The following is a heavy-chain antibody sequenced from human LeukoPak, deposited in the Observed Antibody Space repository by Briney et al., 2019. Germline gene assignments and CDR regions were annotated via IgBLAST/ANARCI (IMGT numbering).Heavy chain of an antibody. D-gene: IGHD6-19*01. CDR1: GFTFSSYA. J-gene: IGHJ4*02. CDR3: AREHKAGYFDY. V-gene: IGHV3-30-3*01. CDR2: ISYDGSNK. Sequence: GGSLRLSCAASGFTFSSYAMHWVRQAPGKGLEWVAVISYDGSNKYYADSVKGRFTISRDNSKNTLYLQMNSLRAEDTAVYYCAREHKAGYFDYWGQGTLVTVSS.